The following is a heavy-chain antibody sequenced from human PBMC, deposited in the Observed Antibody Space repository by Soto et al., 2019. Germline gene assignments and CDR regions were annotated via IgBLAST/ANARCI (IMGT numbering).Heavy chain of an antibody. CDR1: GFTFSGYA. J-gene: IGHJ5*02. D-gene: IGHD6-13*01. CDR3: SQGLGGSWHHYDSVAP. V-gene: IGHV3-23*01. Sequence: EVPLLESGGGLVQPGGSLRLSCAASGFTFSGYAMSWVRQAPGKGLEWVSAIGSGSPCYADSVKGRFTISRDNANSMLDLQMNSLIADDTGVYFCSQGLGGSWHHYDSVAPGGEGTLVTVSS. CDR2: IGSGSP.